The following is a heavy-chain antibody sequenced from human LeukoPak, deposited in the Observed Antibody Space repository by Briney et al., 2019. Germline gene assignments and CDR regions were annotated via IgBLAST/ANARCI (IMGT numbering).Heavy chain of an antibody. CDR2: ISSSGSTI. J-gene: IGHJ4*02. Sequence: GGSLRLSCAASGFTFSSYEMNWVRQAPGKGLEWVSYISSSGSTIYYADSVKGRFTISRDNAKNSLYLQMNSLRAEDTAVYYCARGMVRGVIQPYYFDYWGQGTLVTVSS. D-gene: IGHD3-10*01. V-gene: IGHV3-48*03. CDR1: GFTFSSYE. CDR3: ARGMVRGVIQPYYFDY.